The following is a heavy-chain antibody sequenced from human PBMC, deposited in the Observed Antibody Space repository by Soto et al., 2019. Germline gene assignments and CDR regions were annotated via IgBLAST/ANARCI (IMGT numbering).Heavy chain of an antibody. J-gene: IGHJ6*02. CDR3: ARTTVTHYYYYYGMDV. V-gene: IGHV3-33*01. D-gene: IGHD4-17*01. CDR1: GFTFSSYG. Sequence: QVQLVESGGGVVQPGRSLRLSCAASGFTFSSYGMHWVRQAPGKGLEWVAVIWYDGSNKYYADSVKGRFTISRDNSKNTLYLQMNSLRAEDTAVYYCARTTVTHYYYYYGMDVWGQGTTVTVSS. CDR2: IWYDGSNK.